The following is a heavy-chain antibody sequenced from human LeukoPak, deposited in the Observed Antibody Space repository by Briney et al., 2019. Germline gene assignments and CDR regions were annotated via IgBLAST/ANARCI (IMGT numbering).Heavy chain of an antibody. CDR2: FDPEDGET. CDR1: GYTPAELS. Sequence: GASVNVSCMLSGYTPAELSMHWVRPAPGKGIEWVGGFDPEDGETIYAQKFQGRVTMTEDTSTDTAYMELSSLRSEDTAVYYCATRTLYSYGNNYYYYYYMDVWGKGTTVTVSS. CDR3: ATRTLYSYGNNYYYYYYMDV. V-gene: IGHV1-24*01. D-gene: IGHD5-18*01. J-gene: IGHJ6*03.